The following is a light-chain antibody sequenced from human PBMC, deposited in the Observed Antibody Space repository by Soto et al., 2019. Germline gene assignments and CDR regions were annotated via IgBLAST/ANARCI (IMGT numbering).Light chain of an antibody. Sequence: QSVLTQPRSVSGSPGQSVTISCTGTSSDVGDYNFVSWYQQHPGKVPKLMIYDVSKRPSGVPDRFSGSKSGNTAFLTISGLQAEDEADYYCCSYAGSYTWVFGGGTKLTVL. J-gene: IGLJ3*02. CDR1: SSDVGDYNF. V-gene: IGLV2-11*01. CDR2: DVS. CDR3: CSYAGSYTWV.